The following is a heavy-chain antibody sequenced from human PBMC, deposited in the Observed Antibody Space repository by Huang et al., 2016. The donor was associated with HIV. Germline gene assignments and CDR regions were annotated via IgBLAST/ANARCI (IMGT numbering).Heavy chain of an antibody. V-gene: IGHV3-73*01. D-gene: IGHD3-22*01. CDR1: GFTFSGAA. CDR2: SRSKANRYGT. Sequence: EVQLVESGGGVVQPGGSLKLSCAASGFTFSGAAMHWVRQASGKGLEWVGRSRSKANRYGTADGASVKGRFTISRDDSKNTAYLQMNSLKTEDTAVYYCTRLTMIGDGDYWGQGTLVTVSS. CDR3: TRLTMIGDGDY. J-gene: IGHJ4*02.